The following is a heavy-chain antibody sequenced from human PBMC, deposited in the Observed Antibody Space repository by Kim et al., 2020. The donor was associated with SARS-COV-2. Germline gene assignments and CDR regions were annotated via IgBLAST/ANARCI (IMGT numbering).Heavy chain of an antibody. CDR2: IKQDGSEK. V-gene: IGHV3-7*03. D-gene: IGHD2-2*01. Sequence: GGSLRLSCAASGFTFSNYWMSWVRQAPGKGLEWVANIKQDGSEKYYVDSVKGRFTISRYNAKNSLYLQMDSLRAEDTAVYYCARGGEYCSSTSCYSRYWGQGTLGTVSS. CDR1: GFTFSNYW. J-gene: IGHJ4*02. CDR3: ARGGEYCSSTSCYSRY.